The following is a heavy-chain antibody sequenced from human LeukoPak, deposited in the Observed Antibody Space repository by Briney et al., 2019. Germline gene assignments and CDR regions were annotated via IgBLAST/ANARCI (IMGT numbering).Heavy chain of an antibody. CDR3: AKDNYDYGDYDGGDY. CDR2: ISSSSSPL. V-gene: IGHV3-48*01. D-gene: IGHD4-17*01. J-gene: IGHJ4*02. Sequence: GGSLRLSCAASGFTFSSYSMNWVRQAPGKGPEWISYISSSSSPLYYADSVKGRFTISRDNSKNTLYLQMNSLRAEDTAVYYCAKDNYDYGDYDGGDYWGQGTLVTVSS. CDR1: GFTFSSYS.